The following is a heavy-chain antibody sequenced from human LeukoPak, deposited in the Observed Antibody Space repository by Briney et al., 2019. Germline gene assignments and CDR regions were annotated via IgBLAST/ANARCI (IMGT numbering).Heavy chain of an antibody. CDR2: ISDTGSII. CDR1: GFTFSSYE. Sequence: PGGSLRLSCAASGFTFSSYELNWVRQAPGKGLEWVSYISDTGSIIYYADSVEGRFTISRDNSKNTLYLQMNSLRAEDTAVYYCAKDLMSSIAARLYFDYWGQGTLVTVSS. J-gene: IGHJ4*02. CDR3: AKDLMSSIAARLYFDY. D-gene: IGHD6-6*01. V-gene: IGHV3-48*03.